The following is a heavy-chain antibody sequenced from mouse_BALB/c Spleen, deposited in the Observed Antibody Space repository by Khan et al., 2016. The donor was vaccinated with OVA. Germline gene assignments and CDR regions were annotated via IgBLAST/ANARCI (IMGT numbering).Heavy chain of an antibody. Sequence: EVQLQESGPGLVKPSQSLSLTCTVTGYSITSDYAWNWIRQFPGNKLEWMGSINYSGSTNYNPSLKSRISITRDTSKNQFFLQLNSVTTEDTATYYCAREGSRYNYAMDYWGQGTAVTVSS. J-gene: IGHJ4*01. CDR2: INYSGST. V-gene: IGHV3-2*02. CDR1: GYSITSDYA. D-gene: IGHD1-1*01. CDR3: AREGSRYNYAMDY.